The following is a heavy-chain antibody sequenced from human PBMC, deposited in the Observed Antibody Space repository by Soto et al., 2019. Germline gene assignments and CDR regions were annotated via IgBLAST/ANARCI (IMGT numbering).Heavy chain of an antibody. CDR1: GGSFSGYY. CDR2: IYYSGST. CDR3: ARCIQLWSPSGRHYRYGDV. J-gene: IGHJ6*02. V-gene: IGHV4-30-4*01. D-gene: IGHD5-18*01. Sequence: PSETLSLTCAVYGGSFSGYYWSWIRQPPGKGLEWIGYIYYSGSTYYNPSLKSRVTISVDTSKNHFSLKLSSVTAADTAVYYCARCIQLWSPSGRHYRYGDVWGQGTTVTVSS.